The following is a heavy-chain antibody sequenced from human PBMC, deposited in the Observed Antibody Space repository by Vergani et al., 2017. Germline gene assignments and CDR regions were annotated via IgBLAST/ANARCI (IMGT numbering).Heavy chain of an antibody. CDR3: ARDHTMVRGVIPSMDV. CDR2: IIPSLGIA. J-gene: IGHJ6*02. V-gene: IGHV1-69*04. CDR1: GGTFSSYA. D-gene: IGHD3-10*01. Sequence: QVQLVQSGAEVKKPGSSVKVSCKASGGTFSSYAISWVRQAPGQGLEWMGRIIPSLGIANYAQKFQGRVTITADKSTSPAYMELSSLRSEDTAVSYCARDHTMVRGVIPSMDVWGQGTTVTVSS.